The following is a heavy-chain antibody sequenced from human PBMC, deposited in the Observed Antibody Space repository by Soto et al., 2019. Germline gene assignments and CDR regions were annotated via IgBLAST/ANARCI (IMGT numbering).Heavy chain of an antibody. CDR1: GFTFSSYA. V-gene: IGHV3-23*01. J-gene: IGHJ4*02. Sequence: GGSLRLSCAASGFTFSSYAMSWVRQAPGKGLEWVSAISGSGGSTYYADSVKGRFTISRDNSKNTLYLQMNSLRAEDTAVYYCAHDGGSGSYYVYRYWGQGTLVTVSS. CDR2: ISGSGGST. D-gene: IGHD1-26*01. CDR3: AHDGGSGSYYVYRY.